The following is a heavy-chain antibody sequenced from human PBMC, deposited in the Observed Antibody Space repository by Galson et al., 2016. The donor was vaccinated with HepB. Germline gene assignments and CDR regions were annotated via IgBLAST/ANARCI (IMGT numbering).Heavy chain of an antibody. CDR2: INPISGAT. CDR3: AREPRVNGEDSFDI. CDR1: GGTFSSYA. Sequence: SVKVSCKASGGTFSSYAISWVRQAPGQGLEWMGWINPISGATNSVQKFQGRVTLTRDTSISTAYMELSRLRSDDTAVYYCAREPRVNGEDSFDIWGQGTMVTVSS. V-gene: IGHV1-2*02. D-gene: IGHD3-10*01. J-gene: IGHJ3*02.